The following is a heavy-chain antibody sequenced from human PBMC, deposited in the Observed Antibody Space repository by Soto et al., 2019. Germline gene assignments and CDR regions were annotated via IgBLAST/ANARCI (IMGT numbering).Heavy chain of an antibody. CDR3: TTDILTPYAFDI. J-gene: IGHJ3*02. CDR1: GFTFSNAW. Sequence: GGSLRLSCAASGFTFSNAWMSWVRQAPGKGLEWVGHIKSKTDGGTTDYAAPVKGRFTISRDDSRNTLYLQMNSLKTEDTAVYYCTTDILTPYAFDIWGQGTMVTVSS. D-gene: IGHD3-9*01. V-gene: IGHV3-15*01. CDR2: IKSKTDGGTT.